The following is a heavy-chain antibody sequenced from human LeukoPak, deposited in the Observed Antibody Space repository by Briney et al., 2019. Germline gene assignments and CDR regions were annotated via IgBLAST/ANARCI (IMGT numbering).Heavy chain of an antibody. V-gene: IGHV3-23*01. CDR2: ISGSGDNT. J-gene: IGHJ4*02. CDR1: GFTFTSA. D-gene: IGHD2-15*01. Sequence: GRSLRLSCTASGFTFTSAMSWVRQAPGKGLEWVSAISGSGDNTYYADSVKGRFTISRDNSKNTLYLQMNSLRAEDTAVYYCAKDRRYCSGYSCPYYFDYWGQGTLVTVSS. CDR3: AKDRRYCSGYSCPYYFDY.